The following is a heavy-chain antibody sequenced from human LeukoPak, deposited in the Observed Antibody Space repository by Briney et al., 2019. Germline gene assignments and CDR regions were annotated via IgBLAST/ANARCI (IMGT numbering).Heavy chain of an antibody. CDR1: GFTFSTYC. Sequence: PGGTLCLSCAASGFTFSTYCMHWVRQPPGKGLEWVAFIYYNGSNKYNSSLERRRSTSSGTTYKHTSYLQITSLTAETTAEYYSARGYDYGYYGVVEWGQGTLVTVSS. J-gene: IGHJ4*02. CDR2: IYYNGSNK. V-gene: IGHV3-33*01. D-gene: IGHD4-17*01. CDR3: ARGYDYGYYGVVE.